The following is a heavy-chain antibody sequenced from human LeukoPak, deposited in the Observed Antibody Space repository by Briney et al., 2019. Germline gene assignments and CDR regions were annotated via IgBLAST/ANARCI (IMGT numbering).Heavy chain of an antibody. V-gene: IGHV4-38-2*02. D-gene: IGHD3-22*01. J-gene: IGHJ4*02. CDR1: GYSISRGYY. Sequence: SETLSLTCTVSGYSISRGYYWGWIRQPPGKGLEWIGSMYYSGSTYYNPSLKSRVIMSVDTSKNQLSLKLSSVTAADTAVYYCARAPYYQDSSGYLRVYYFDCWGQGTLVTVSS. CDR3: ARAPYYQDSSGYLRVYYFDC. CDR2: MYYSGST.